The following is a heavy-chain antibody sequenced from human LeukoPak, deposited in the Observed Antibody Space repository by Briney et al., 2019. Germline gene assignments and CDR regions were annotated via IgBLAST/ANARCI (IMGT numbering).Heavy chain of an antibody. J-gene: IGHJ4*02. CDR2: IWYDGSNK. CDR3: ARGPYYGDYDVDY. CDR1: GFTFSSYG. D-gene: IGHD4-17*01. V-gene: IGHV3-33*01. Sequence: GGSLRLSCAASGFTFSSYGMHWVRQAPGKGLEWVAVIWYDGSNKYYADSVKGRFTISRDNSKNTLYLQMNSLRAEGTAVYYCARGPYYGDYDVDYWGQGTLVTVSS.